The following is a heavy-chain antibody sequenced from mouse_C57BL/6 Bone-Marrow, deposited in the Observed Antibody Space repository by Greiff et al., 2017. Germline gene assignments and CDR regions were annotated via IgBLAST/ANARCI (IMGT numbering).Heavy chain of an antibody. D-gene: IGHD1-1*01. V-gene: IGHV1-55*01. CDR3: AKYDYGTFKYDFDY. Sequence: QVQLKQPGAELVKPGASVTMSCKASGYTFTSYWITWVQQRPGQGLEWIGDIYPGSGSTNYNEKFKSKATLTVDTSSSTAFMQLSSLTSEDSAVYYCAKYDYGTFKYDFDYWGQGTTLTVSS. J-gene: IGHJ2*01. CDR1: GYTFTSYW. CDR2: IYPGSGST.